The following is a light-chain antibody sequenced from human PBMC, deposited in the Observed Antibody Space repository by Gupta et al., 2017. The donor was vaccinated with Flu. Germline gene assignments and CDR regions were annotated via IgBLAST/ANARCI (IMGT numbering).Light chain of an antibody. CDR2: SAS. Sequence: DIQMTQSPSSLSASVGDRVTITCRASQSISNYLNWYQQKPGKAPKLLIYSASSSQGAVTSRFSGTGAGTDFTLSILRLQPEDFATYYCHQSYSTPRSFGQGTKLEIK. CDR3: HQSYSTPRS. J-gene: IGKJ1*01. CDR1: QSISNY. V-gene: IGKV1-39*01.